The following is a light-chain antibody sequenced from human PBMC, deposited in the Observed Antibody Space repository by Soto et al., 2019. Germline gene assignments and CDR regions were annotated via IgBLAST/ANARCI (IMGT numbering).Light chain of an antibody. Sequence: EIVMTQSPATLSVSPGERATLSCRASQSVSSNLAWYQQKPGQAPRLLIYGASTRATGIPARFSGSGSGTEITLTITSLQSEDFAVYYYQQYNNWPPVYTFGQGNKLEIK. CDR1: QSVSSN. CDR3: QQYNNWPPVYT. J-gene: IGKJ2*01. V-gene: IGKV3-15*01. CDR2: GAS.